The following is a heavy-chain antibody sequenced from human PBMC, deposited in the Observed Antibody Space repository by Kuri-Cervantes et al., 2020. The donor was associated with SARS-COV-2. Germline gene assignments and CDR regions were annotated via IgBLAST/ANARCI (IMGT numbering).Heavy chain of an antibody. CDR3: AKDAQPQIVLRFLEWLFRSPFDP. V-gene: IGHV3-30*18. CDR2: ISYDGSNK. J-gene: IGHJ5*02. D-gene: IGHD3-3*01. CDR1: GFNFSRTG. Sequence: GESLKISCAASGFNFSRTGMHWVRQAPGKGLEWVAVISYDGSNKYYADSVKGRFTISRDNSKNTLYLQMNSLRAEDTAVYYCAKDAQPQIVLRFLEWLFRSPFDPWGQGTLVTVSS.